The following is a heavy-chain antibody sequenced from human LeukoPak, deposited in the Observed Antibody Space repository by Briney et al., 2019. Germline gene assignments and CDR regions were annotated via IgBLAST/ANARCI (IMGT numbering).Heavy chain of an antibody. CDR2: IYGGGST. V-gene: IGHV3-53*01. CDR3: VKDEAPLSGYFDWLGRGSLDS. J-gene: IGHJ4*02. D-gene: IGHD3-9*01. CDR1: GLSVSSNF. Sequence: GGSLRLSCAATGLSVSSNFMSWVRQAPGKGLEWVSVIYGGGSTYYADSVKGRFTISRDTPKNTLYLQMNSLRVEDTAVYYCVKDEAPLSGYFDWLGRGSLDSWGPGTLVTVSS.